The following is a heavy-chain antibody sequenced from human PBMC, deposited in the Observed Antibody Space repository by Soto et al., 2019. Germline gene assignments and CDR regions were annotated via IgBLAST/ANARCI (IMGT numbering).Heavy chain of an antibody. CDR2: ISSGGDLT. CDR3: AKIGQIGNWFFDY. V-gene: IGHV3-23*01. D-gene: IGHD1-1*01. Sequence: GGSLRLSCAASGFMFSSHGMSWVRQAPGKGLEWVSSISSGGDLTYYADSVKGRFTVSRDNLKNTLSLQMDSLRAEDTASYYCAKIGQIGNWFFDYCGQGTLVTVSS. CDR1: GFMFSSHG. J-gene: IGHJ4*02.